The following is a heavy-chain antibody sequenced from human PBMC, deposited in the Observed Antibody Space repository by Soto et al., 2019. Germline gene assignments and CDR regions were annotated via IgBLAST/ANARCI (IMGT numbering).Heavy chain of an antibody. Sequence: PSETLSLTCAVYGGSFSGYYWSWIRQPPGKGLEWIGEINHSGGTNYNPSLKSRVTISVDTSKNQFSLKLSSVTAADTAVYYCAARSITIFGVVTAGGFDPWGQGTLVTVSS. CDR3: AARSITIFGVVTAGGFDP. D-gene: IGHD3-3*01. J-gene: IGHJ5*02. CDR2: INHSGGT. V-gene: IGHV4-34*01. CDR1: GGSFSGYY.